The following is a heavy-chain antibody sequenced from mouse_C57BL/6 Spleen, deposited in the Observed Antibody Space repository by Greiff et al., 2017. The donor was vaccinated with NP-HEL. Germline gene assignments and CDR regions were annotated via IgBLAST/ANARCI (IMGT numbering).Heavy chain of an antibody. CDR3: AKIYYVNYYAMGY. CDR2: INPYNGGT. Sequence: VQLQQSGPVLVKPGASVKMSCKASGYTFTDYYMNWVKQSHGKSLEWIGVINPYNGGTSYNQKFKGKATLTVDKTSSTAYMELNSLTSEDSAVYYCAKIYYVNYYAMGYWGQGTSVTVSS. J-gene: IGHJ4*01. V-gene: IGHV1-19*01. CDR1: GYTFTDYY. D-gene: IGHD2-1*01.